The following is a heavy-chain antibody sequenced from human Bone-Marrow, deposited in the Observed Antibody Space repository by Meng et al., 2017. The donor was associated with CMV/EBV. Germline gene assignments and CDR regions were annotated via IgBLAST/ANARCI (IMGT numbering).Heavy chain of an antibody. V-gene: IGHV4-39*07. CDR3: ARDRNEIGWRASYYYGMDV. CDR1: GGFISSYSHY. CDR2: IFFSGST. D-gene: IGHD3-3*01. J-gene: IGHJ6*02. Sequence: SETLSLTCTVSGGFISSYSHYWGWIRQPPGKGLEWIGSIFFSGSTNYNPSLKSRVTISVDTSKNQFSLKLSSVTAADTAVYYCARDRNEIGWRASYYYGMDVCGQGTTVTASS.